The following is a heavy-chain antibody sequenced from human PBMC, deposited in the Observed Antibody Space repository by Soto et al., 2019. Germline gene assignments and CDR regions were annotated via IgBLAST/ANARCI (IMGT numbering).Heavy chain of an antibody. J-gene: IGHJ4*02. CDR2: ISSDGNNK. Sequence: QVQLLESGGGVVQPGNSVRISCAASGFTFSSYAMHWVRQAPGKGLEWVSIISSDGNNKYYGDSVKGRFTISRDNSKNTLYLQINSLRVEDTAVYYCARDRIGTSDYWGQGTLVAVSS. D-gene: IGHD1-1*01. CDR3: ARDRIGTSDY. V-gene: IGHV3-30-3*01. CDR1: GFTFSSYA.